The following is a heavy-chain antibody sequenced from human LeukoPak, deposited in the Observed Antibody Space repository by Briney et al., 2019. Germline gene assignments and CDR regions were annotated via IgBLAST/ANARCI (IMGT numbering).Heavy chain of an antibody. CDR2: ISAYNGNT. J-gene: IGHJ4*02. CDR1: GDSFTSYG. CDR3: ARWHKQYGSGSYYKV. V-gene: IGHV1-18*01. D-gene: IGHD3-10*01. Sequence: ASVKVPCKASGDSFTSYGISWVRQAPGQGLEWMGWISAYNGNTSYAQKLQGRVTMTTDTSTSTAYMELRSLRSDDTAVYYCARWHKQYGSGSYYKVWGQGTLVTVSS.